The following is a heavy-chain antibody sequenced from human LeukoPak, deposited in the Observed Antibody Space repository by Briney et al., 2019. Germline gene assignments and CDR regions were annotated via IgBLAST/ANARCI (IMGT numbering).Heavy chain of an antibody. J-gene: IGHJ3*02. CDR3: TRVFGSVGLYVFDI. CDR1: GFTLSRYA. D-gene: IGHD3-10*01. Sequence: PGRSLRLTCAASGFTLSRYAMHWVRQAPGKGLEWEAVISHDGSNKYYADSVKGRFSISRDNSKNTLYLQMNSLRAEDTAVYYCTRVFGSVGLYVFDIWGQGTMVTVSS. V-gene: IGHV3-30*04. CDR2: ISHDGSNK.